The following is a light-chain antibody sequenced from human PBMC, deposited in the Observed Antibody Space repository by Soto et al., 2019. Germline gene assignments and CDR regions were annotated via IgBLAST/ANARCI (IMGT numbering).Light chain of an antibody. CDR3: QSYDSSLTSVL. CDR1: SSNIGAGYD. CDR2: TNN. J-gene: IGLJ2*01. Sequence: QTVVTQPPSVSGVPGQRVTISCTGSSSNIGAGYDVHWYQQLPGTVPKLLIYTNNNRPSGVPDRFSGSRSGTSASLAITGLQAEDEADYYCQSYDSSLTSVLFGAGTKLTVL. V-gene: IGLV1-40*01.